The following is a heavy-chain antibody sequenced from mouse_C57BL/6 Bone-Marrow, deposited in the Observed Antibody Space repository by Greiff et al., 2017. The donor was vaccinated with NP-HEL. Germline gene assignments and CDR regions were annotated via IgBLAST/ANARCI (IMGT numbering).Heavy chain of an antibody. V-gene: IGHV1-64*01. D-gene: IGHD1-1*01. Sequence: QVQLQQSGAELVKPGASVKLSCKASGYTFTSYWMHWVKQRPGQGLEWIGMIHPNSGSTNYNEKFKSKATLTVDKSSSTAYMQLSSLTSEDSAVYYCARAGPLGSSYVGWFAYWGQGTLVTVSA. CDR1: GYTFTSYW. CDR3: ARAGPLGSSYVGWFAY. CDR2: IHPNSGST. J-gene: IGHJ3*01.